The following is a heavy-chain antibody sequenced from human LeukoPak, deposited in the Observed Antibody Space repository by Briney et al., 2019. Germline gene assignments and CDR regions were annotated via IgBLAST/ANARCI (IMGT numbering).Heavy chain of an antibody. CDR3: AREYDSSGYYYSPGGTFDY. J-gene: IGHJ4*02. D-gene: IGHD3-22*01. V-gene: IGHV1-2*02. CDR2: INPNSGGT. Sequence: ASVKVSCKASGYTFTGYYMHWVRQAPGQVLDWMEWINPNSGGTNYAQKFQGRVTMTRDTSISTAYMELSRLRSDDTAVYHCAREYDSSGYYYSPGGTFDYWGQGTLVTVSS. CDR1: GYTFTGYY.